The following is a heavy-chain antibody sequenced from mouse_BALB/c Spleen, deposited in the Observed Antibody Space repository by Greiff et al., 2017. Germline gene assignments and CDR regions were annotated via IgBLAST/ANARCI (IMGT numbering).Heavy chain of an antibody. CDR2: ISSGGSYT. Sequence: EVQLVESGGGLVKPGGSLKLSCAASGFTFSSYAMSWVRQTPEKRLEWVATISSGGSYTYYPDSVKGRFTIARDNAKNTLYLQMSSLRSEDTAMYYCARQGEGYYFDYWGQGTTLTVSS. V-gene: IGHV5-9-3*01. CDR3: ARQGEGYYFDY. J-gene: IGHJ2*01. CDR1: GFTFSSYA.